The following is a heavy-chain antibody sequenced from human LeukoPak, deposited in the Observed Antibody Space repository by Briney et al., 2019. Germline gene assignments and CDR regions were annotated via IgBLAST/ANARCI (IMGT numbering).Heavy chain of an antibody. J-gene: IGHJ4*02. CDR3: AFSLGYCSSTSCDPFDY. D-gene: IGHD2-2*01. Sequence: GGSLRLSCAASGFTFSDYYMSWIRQAPGKGLEWVSYISSSGSTIYYADSVKGRFTISRGNAKNSLYLQMNSLRAEDTAVYYCAFSLGYCSSTSCDPFDYWGQGTLVTVSS. CDR2: ISSSGSTI. CDR1: GFTFSDYY. V-gene: IGHV3-11*01.